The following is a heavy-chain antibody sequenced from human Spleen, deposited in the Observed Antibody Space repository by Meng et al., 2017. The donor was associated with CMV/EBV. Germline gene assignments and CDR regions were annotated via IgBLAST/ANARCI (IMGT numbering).Heavy chain of an antibody. CDR3: ARDRYSGSYIPDY. CDR2: ISSGGSSI. V-gene: IGHV3-48*03. CDR1: GFRFSSYE. D-gene: IGHD1-26*01. J-gene: IGHJ4*02. Sequence: LSLTCAASGFRFSSYEMNWVRQAPGKGLEWVSHISSGGSSIYDADSVRGRFIISRDNAKNSLYLQMNSLRVEDTAVYYCARDRYSGSYIPDYWGQGTLVTVSS.